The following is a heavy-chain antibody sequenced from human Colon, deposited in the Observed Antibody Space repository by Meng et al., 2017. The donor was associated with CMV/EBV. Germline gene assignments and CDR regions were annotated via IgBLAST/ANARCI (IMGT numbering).Heavy chain of an antibody. CDR1: RYIFTAYK. D-gene: IGHD5-24*01. Sequence: ASVKVSCKASRYIFTAYKIHWVRQAPGQGLEWMGWINPNMGGPTYAQKFKGRVTVTKDTSISTVYMEVNSLTSDDTAVYYCARAGDDYFDLWGQGTLVTVSS. CDR3: ARAGDDYFDL. J-gene: IGHJ4*02. CDR2: INPNMGGP. V-gene: IGHV1-2*02.